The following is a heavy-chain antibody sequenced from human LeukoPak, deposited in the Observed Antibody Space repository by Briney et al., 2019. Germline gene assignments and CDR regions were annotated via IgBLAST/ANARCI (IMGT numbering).Heavy chain of an antibody. J-gene: IGHJ3*02. CDR2: IYYSGST. D-gene: IGHD1-26*01. CDR3: ARVSQIVGANDAFDI. V-gene: IGHV4-59*01. Sequence: PSETLSLTCTVSGGSISSYYWSWIRQPPGKGLEWIGYIYYSGSTNYNPSLKSRVTISVDTSKNQFSLKLSSLTASGKAVYYCARVSQIVGANDAFDIWGQGTMVTVSS. CDR1: GGSISSYY.